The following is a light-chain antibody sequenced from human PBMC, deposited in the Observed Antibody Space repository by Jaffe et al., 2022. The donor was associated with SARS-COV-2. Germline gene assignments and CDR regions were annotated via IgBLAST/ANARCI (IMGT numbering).Light chain of an antibody. CDR3: QAWDSARV. V-gene: IGLV3-1*01. CDR2: KDD. J-gene: IGLJ3*02. CDR1: KLVDKH. Sequence: SFELTQPPSVSVSPGQTASITCSGDKLVDKHACWYQQKPGQSPVVVIYKDDKRPSGIPERFSGSRSGNTATLTISGTQAMDEADYYCQAWDSARVFGGGTKLTVL.